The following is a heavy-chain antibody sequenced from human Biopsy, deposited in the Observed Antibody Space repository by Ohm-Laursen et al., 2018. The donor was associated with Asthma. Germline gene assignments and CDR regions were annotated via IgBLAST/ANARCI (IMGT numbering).Heavy chain of an antibody. CDR3: ASPVNRAFGGYEWAAVFDY. CDR1: GASIRGSGSY. J-gene: IGHJ4*02. D-gene: IGHD5-12*01. Sequence: GTLSLTCTVSGASIRGSGSYWAWIRQAPGKGPEWIGTTHYSGSTFYKPSLRSRVTMSLDTSTNLFSLRLRSVTATDTAVYYCASPVNRAFGGYEWAAVFDYWGQGILVTVSS. V-gene: IGHV4-39*01. CDR2: THYSGST.